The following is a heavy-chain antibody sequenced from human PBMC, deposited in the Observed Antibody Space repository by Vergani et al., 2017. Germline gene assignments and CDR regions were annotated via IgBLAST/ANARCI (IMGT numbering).Heavy chain of an antibody. CDR2: IKQDGSEK. V-gene: IGHV3-7*01. CDR1: GFTFSSYW. Sequence: EVQLVESGGGLVQPGGSLRLSCAASGFTFSSYWMSWVRQAPGKGLEWVANIKQDGSEKYYVDSVKGRFTISRDNAKNSLYLQMNSLRAEDTAVYYCARSQWYYDILTRYYRGGYFDYWGQGTLVTVSS. J-gene: IGHJ4*02. CDR3: ARSQWYYDILTRYYRGGYFDY. D-gene: IGHD3-9*01.